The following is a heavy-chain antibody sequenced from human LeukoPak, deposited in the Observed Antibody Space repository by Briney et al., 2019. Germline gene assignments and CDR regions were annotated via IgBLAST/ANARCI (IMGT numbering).Heavy chain of an antibody. CDR3: ARDLMDIVVVPAAPTNYYYGMDV. J-gene: IGHJ6*04. D-gene: IGHD2-2*03. V-gene: IGHV3-30*03. CDR2: ISYGGSNK. CDR1: GFTFSSYG. Sequence: GGPLRLPCAASGFTFSSYGMHWVRQAPGKGLEWVADISYGGSNKFYADSVKARFTISRDNSKNTLYLQMNSLRAEDTAVYYCARDLMDIVVVPAAPTNYYYGMDVWGKGTTVTVSS.